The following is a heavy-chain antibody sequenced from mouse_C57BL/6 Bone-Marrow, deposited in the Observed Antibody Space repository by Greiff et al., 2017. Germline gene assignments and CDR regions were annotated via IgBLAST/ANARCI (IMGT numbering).Heavy chain of an antibody. V-gene: IGHV6-6*01. CDR1: GFTFSDAW. D-gene: IGHD2-5*01. Sequence: EVMLVESGGGLVQPGGSMKLSCAASGFTFSDAWMDWVRQSPETGLEWVAEIRNKANNHATYYAESVKGRFTISRDDSKSSVYLQMNSLRAEDTGIYYCTRHESNSTGAMDYWGQGTSVTVSS. J-gene: IGHJ4*01. CDR3: TRHESNSTGAMDY. CDR2: IRNKANNHAT.